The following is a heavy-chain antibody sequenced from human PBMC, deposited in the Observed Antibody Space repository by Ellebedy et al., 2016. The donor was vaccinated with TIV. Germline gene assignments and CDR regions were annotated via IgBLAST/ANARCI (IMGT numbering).Heavy chain of an antibody. Sequence: GESLKISCAASGFTFSSYAMSWVRQAPGKGLEWVSTISGSGGSTYYADSVKGRFTISRDNSKSTVDLQMNSLRVEDTAVYFCAKDRTPGDGYWVFDDWGQGTLVTVSS. J-gene: IGHJ4*02. V-gene: IGHV3-23*01. CDR1: GFTFSSYA. CDR3: AKDRTPGDGYWVFDD. CDR2: ISGSGGST. D-gene: IGHD5-18*01.